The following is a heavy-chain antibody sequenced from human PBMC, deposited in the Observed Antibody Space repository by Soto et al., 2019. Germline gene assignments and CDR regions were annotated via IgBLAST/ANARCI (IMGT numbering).Heavy chain of an antibody. CDR3: ARDQGGQSGNFIFDH. D-gene: IGHD1-26*01. V-gene: IGHV3-48*03. Sequence: PGGSLRLSCAASGFTFSSYEMNWVRQAPGEGLEWVSYISSSGSTIYYADSVKGRFTISRDNAKNSLYLQMNSLRAEDTAVYYCARDQGGQSGNFIFDHWGQGALVTVSS. J-gene: IGHJ4*02. CDR1: GFTFSSYE. CDR2: ISSSGSTI.